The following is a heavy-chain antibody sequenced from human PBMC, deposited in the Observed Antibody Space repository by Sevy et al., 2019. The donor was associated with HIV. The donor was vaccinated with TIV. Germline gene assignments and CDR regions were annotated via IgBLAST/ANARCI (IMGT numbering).Heavy chain of an antibody. CDR1: GFTFPGYS. CDR2: ISSGSNNI. V-gene: IGHV3-48*02. Sequence: GGSLRLSCKASGFTFPGYSMNWVRQAPGKGLEWLAYISSGSNNIYYADSVKGRFTISRDDAKNSLSLQMKSLRDEDTALYYCVRRGVDAYNVDFDFWGQGTLVTVSS. D-gene: IGHD3-10*01. J-gene: IGHJ4*02. CDR3: VRRGVDAYNVDFDF.